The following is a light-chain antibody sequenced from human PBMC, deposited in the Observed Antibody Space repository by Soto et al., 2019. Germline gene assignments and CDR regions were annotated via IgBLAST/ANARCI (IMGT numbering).Light chain of an antibody. CDR1: QDIGNN. J-gene: IGKJ4*02. Sequence: DIQMTQSPSSLSTSVGDRVTITCQASQDIGNNLNWYQQKPGKTPNLLIYDASNLETGVLSRFSGSGCGTDFTFTISSLQPEDIATYYCQHYDNLPALTFGGGTKVEIK. CDR2: DAS. V-gene: IGKV1-33*01. CDR3: QHYDNLPALT.